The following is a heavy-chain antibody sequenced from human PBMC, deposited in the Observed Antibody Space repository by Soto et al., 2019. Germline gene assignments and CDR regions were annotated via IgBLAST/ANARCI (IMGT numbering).Heavy chain of an antibody. D-gene: IGHD6-19*01. CDR3: ARATSGYSSGWNTYYFEY. CDR1: GGSVSSSSYY. J-gene: IGHJ4*02. Sequence: SETLSLTCTVSGGSVSSSSYYWGWIRQPPGKGLEWIGSIYYSGSTYYNPSLKSRVTISVDTSKNQFSLKLSSVTAADTAVYYCARATSGYSSGWNTYYFEYWGQGTLVTVSS. V-gene: IGHV4-39*07. CDR2: IYYSGST.